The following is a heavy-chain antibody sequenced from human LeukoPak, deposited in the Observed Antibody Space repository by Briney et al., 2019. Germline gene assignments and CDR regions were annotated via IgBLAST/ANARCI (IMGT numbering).Heavy chain of an antibody. CDR3: VRGAYYFYGMDV. CDR2: INGDGSDT. Sequence: PGGSLRLSCAASGFTFSTYWMHWVRQAPGKGLVWVAQINGDGSDTSYVDSMKGQFTISRDNAKNTLYLHINSLRAEDTSVFYCVRGAYYFYGMDVWGQGTTVTASS. CDR1: GFTFSTYW. V-gene: IGHV3-74*01. D-gene: IGHD3-16*01. J-gene: IGHJ6*02.